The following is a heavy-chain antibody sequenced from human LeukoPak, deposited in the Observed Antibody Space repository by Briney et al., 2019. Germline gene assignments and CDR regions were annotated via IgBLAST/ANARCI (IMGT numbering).Heavy chain of an antibody. J-gene: IGHJ4*02. CDR2: ISGSGGST. V-gene: IGHV3-23*01. CDR1: GFTFSSYA. Sequence: GGSLRLSCVASGFTFSSYAMSWVRQAPGKGLEWVSTISGSGGSTYYADSVKGRFTISRHNSKNTLYLQMNSLRAEDTAVYYCARGTLYSPEDYWGQGTLVTVSS. CDR3: ARGTLYSPEDY. D-gene: IGHD2-8*01.